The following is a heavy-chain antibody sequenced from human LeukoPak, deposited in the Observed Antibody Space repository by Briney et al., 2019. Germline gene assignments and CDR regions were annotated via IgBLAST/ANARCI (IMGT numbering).Heavy chain of an antibody. V-gene: IGHV1-2*02. J-gene: IGHJ4*02. Sequence: GASVKVSCMASGYIFTDYYMYWVRQAPGQGLEWMGWINPFSGVTNYAQRFQGRVTMTRDTSISTAYMELSRLRSDDTAVFYCATSSGWKSNIDYWGQGTLVTVSS. CDR3: ATSSGWKSNIDY. D-gene: IGHD6-19*01. CDR1: GYIFTDYY. CDR2: INPFSGVT.